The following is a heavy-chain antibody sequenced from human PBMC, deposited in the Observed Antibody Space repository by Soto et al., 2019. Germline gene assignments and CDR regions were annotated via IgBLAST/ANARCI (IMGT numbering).Heavy chain of an antibody. D-gene: IGHD6-19*01. CDR2: IYWDDDK. CDR1: GFSLSSTRMA. Sequence: QITLKESGPTLVKPTQTLTLTCTFSGFSLSSTRMAVGWIRQPPGKALEWLALIYWDDDKRYSPFLKSRLTIXXXTXXNQVVLTMSNMDPVDTARYYCAHIVVAGLGYYFAYWGQGTLVTVSS. CDR3: AHIVVAGLGYYFAY. J-gene: IGHJ4*02. V-gene: IGHV2-5*02.